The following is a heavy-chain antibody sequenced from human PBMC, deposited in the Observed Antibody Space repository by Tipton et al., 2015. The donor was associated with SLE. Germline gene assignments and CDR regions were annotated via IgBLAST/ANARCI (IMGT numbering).Heavy chain of an antibody. CDR1: GFTFSSYW. J-gene: IGHJ4*02. CDR3: AREMLLYSSSWQGFDY. V-gene: IGHV3-33*08. CDR2: IWYDGSNK. Sequence: SLRLSCAASGFTFSSYWMSWVRQAPGKGLEWVAVIWYDGSNKYYADSVKGRFTISRDNSKNTLYLQMNSLRAEDTAVYYCAREMLLYSSSWQGFDYWGQGTLVTVSS. D-gene: IGHD6-13*01.